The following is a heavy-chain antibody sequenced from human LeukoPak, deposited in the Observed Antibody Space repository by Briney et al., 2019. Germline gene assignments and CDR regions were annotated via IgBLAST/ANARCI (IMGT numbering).Heavy chain of an antibody. CDR3: ARDQDVVAVPGVLQYDAFDI. V-gene: IGHV3-7*01. Sequence: GGSLRLSCAASGFTFGTYWMTWVRQAPGKGLEWVANIKQDGGTKNYVDSVKGRFTISRDNAKNLLYLQMNSLRAEDMAVYYCARDQDVVAVPGVLQYDAFDIWGQGTMVTVSS. CDR2: IKQDGGTK. D-gene: IGHD2-2*01. J-gene: IGHJ3*02. CDR1: GFTFGTYW.